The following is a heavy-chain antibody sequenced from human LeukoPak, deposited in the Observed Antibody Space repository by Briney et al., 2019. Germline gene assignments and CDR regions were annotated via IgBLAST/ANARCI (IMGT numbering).Heavy chain of an antibody. D-gene: IGHD3-10*01. J-gene: IGHJ5*02. CDR3: ARRYGSGSYYDLNWFDP. V-gene: IGHV4-39*01. CDR1: GGSISSSSYY. Sequence: SETLSLTRTVSGGSISSSSYYWGWIRQPPGKGLEWIGSIYYSGSTYYNPSLKSRVTISVDTSKNQFSLKLSSVTAADTAVYYCARRYGSGSYYDLNWFDPWGQGTLVTVSS. CDR2: IYYSGST.